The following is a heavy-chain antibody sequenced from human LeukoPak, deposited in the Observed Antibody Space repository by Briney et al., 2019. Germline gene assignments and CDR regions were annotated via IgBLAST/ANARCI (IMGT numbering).Heavy chain of an antibody. Sequence: GGSVRLSCAASGFTFSSYGMHWVRQAPGKGLEWVAVIWYDGSNKYYADSVKGRFTISRDNSKNTLYLQMNSQRAEDTAVYYCARGGSIAVAGTQSEYYGMDVWGQGTTVPVSS. J-gene: IGHJ6*02. CDR3: ARGGSIAVAGTQSEYYGMDV. CDR1: GFTFSSYG. D-gene: IGHD6-19*01. V-gene: IGHV3-33*01. CDR2: IWYDGSNK.